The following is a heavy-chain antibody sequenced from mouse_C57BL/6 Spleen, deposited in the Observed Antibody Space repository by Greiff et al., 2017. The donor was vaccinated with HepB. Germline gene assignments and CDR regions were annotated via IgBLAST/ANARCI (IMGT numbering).Heavy chain of an antibody. Sequence: VQLQQSGAALVRPGTSVKMSCKASGYTFTNYWIGWAKQRPGHGLEWIGDIYPGGGYTNYNEKFKGKATLTANKSSSTAYMQFSSLTSEDSAIYYCARGTMVTTGGYYFDYWGQGTTLTVSS. V-gene: IGHV1-63*01. CDR1: GYTFTNYW. CDR3: ARGTMVTTGGYYFDY. D-gene: IGHD2-2*01. CDR2: IYPGGGYT. J-gene: IGHJ2*01.